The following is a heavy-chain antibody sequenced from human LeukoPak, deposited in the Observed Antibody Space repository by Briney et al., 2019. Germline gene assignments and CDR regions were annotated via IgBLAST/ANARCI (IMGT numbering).Heavy chain of an antibody. CDR2: IYHSGNT. CDR1: GYSISSGYY. CDR3: ARHFYYGKYYFDY. J-gene: IGHJ4*02. Sequence: SEXLSLTCAVSGYSISSGYYWGWIRQPPGKGVEWIGSIYHSGNTYYNPSLKRRVTISVDTPKKKFSLKLTSVTAADTAVYYCARHFYYGKYYFDYWGQGTLVTVSS. V-gene: IGHV4-38-2*01. D-gene: IGHD3-10*01.